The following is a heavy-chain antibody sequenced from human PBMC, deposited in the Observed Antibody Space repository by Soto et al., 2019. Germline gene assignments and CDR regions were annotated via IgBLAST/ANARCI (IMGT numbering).Heavy chain of an antibody. D-gene: IGHD4-17*01. Sequence: LRLSCAASGFTFSNYAMTWARQAPGKGLEWVSSLLRSGSTTYYADSVKGRFTVSSDKSANSLYLQMDNLRAEDTAIYYCAKDAVSGDGVWLPDSWGQGTVVTVSS. CDR3: AKDAVSGDGVWLPDS. CDR1: GFTFSNYA. J-gene: IGHJ5*02. V-gene: IGHV3-23*01. CDR2: LLRSGSTT.